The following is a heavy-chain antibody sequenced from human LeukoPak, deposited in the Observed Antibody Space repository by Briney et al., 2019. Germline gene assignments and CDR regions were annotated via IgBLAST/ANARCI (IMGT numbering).Heavy chain of an antibody. CDR1: GYNLTSYY. CDR3: ARGHGYYGSGDDAFDI. V-gene: IGHV1-46*01. Sequence: ASVKVSCKASGYNLTSYYMHWVRQAPGQGLEWMRIINPSGGRATYAQKFQGRVTMTRDTSTSTVYMELSSLRSEDTAVYYCARGHGYYGSGDDAFDIWGQGTMVTVSS. D-gene: IGHD3-10*01. CDR2: INPSGGRA. J-gene: IGHJ3*02.